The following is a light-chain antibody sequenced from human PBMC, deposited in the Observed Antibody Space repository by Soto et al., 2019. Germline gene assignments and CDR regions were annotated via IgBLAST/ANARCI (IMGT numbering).Light chain of an antibody. CDR2: DVT. J-gene: IGLJ1*01. Sequence: QSVLTQPASVSGSPGQSITISCTGTSSDVGGYNYVSWYQQHPVKAPKLMIYDVTNRPSGVSDRFSGSKSGNTASLTISGLQAEDEAEYYCSSYTSSSTPYVFGTGTKVTV. CDR3: SSYTSSSTPYV. V-gene: IGLV2-14*01. CDR1: SSDVGGYNY.